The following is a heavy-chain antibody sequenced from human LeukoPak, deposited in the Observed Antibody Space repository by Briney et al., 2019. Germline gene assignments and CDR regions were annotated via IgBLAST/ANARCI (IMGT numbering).Heavy chain of an antibody. CDR3: AKSRGVAGTSYFDY. Sequence: PGGSLRLSCAASGFTFDDYAMHWVRQAPGKGLEWVSGISWNSGSIGHADSVKGRFTISRDNAKNSLYLQMNSLRAEDTALYYCAKSRGVAGTSYFDYWGQGTLVTVSS. D-gene: IGHD6-19*01. V-gene: IGHV3-9*01. J-gene: IGHJ4*02. CDR1: GFTFDDYA. CDR2: ISWNSGSI.